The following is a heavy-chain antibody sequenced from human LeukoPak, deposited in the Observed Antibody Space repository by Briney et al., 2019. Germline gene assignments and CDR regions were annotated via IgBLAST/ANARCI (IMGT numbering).Heavy chain of an antibody. CDR3: ATGANMRTGPFDI. J-gene: IGHJ3*02. CDR2: IYPGDSDT. V-gene: IGHV5-51*01. CDR1: GYSFTSYW. Sequence: GESLKISFKGSGYSFTSYWIGWVRQMPGKGLEWMGIIYPGDSDTRYGPSFQGQVTISADKSISTAYLQWSSLKASDTAMYYCATGANMRTGPFDIWGQGTMVTVSS. D-gene: IGHD1/OR15-1a*01.